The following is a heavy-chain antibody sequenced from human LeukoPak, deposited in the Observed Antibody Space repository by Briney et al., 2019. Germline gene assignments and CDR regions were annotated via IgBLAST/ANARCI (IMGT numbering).Heavy chain of an antibody. D-gene: IGHD4-17*01. J-gene: IGHJ4*02. CDR1: GGSISSSNW. Sequence: SETLSLTCAVSGGSISSSNWWSWVRQPPGKGLEWIGEIYHSGSTNYNPSLKSRVTISVDKSKNQFSLKLKSVTAADTAVYYCARDREGPTPFDYWGQGTLVTVSS. CDR3: ARDREGPTPFDY. CDR2: IYHSGST. V-gene: IGHV4-4*02.